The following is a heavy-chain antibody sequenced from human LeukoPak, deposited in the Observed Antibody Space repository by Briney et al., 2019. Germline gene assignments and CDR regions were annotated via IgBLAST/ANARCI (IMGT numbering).Heavy chain of an antibody. V-gene: IGHV1-2*02. Sequence: ASVKVSCKASGYTFTGYYIHLVRQDPGQGLEWLGWINPNSGATKYAQQFQGRVAMTSDTSISTAHMELCSLTSDATTVYHCARDVGGSGNRFDPWGQGTLVTVSS. D-gene: IGHD3-10*01. J-gene: IGHJ5*02. CDR2: INPNSGAT. CDR3: ARDVGGSGNRFDP. CDR1: GYTFTGYY.